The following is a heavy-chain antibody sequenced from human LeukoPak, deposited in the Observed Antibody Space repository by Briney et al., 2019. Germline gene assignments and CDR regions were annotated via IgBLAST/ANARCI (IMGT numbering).Heavy chain of an antibody. D-gene: IGHD3-10*01. CDR1: GYTFSVDY. CDR2: MNPNSGGT. CDR3: ARGRKYYGSGSANWFDP. J-gene: IGHJ5*02. Sequence: ASVKVSCKASGYTFSVDYMHWVRQAPGQGLEWMGWMNPNSGGTNYTQKFQGRVTMTRDMSSSTAYMELSGLRSDDTAVYFCARGRKYYGSGSANWFDPWGQGTLVTVSS. V-gene: IGHV1-2*02.